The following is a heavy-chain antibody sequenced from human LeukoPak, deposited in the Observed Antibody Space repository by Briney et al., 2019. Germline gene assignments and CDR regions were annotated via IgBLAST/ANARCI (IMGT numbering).Heavy chain of an antibody. CDR2: IIPIFGTA. Sequence: ASVKVSCKASGGTFSSYAISWVRQAPGQGLEWMGGIIPIFGTANYAQEFQGRVTITADESTSTAYMELSSLRSEDTAVYYCARLSREARHWGDAFDIWGQGTMVTVSS. V-gene: IGHV1-69*01. J-gene: IGHJ3*02. D-gene: IGHD3-16*01. CDR1: GGTFSSYA. CDR3: ARLSREARHWGDAFDI.